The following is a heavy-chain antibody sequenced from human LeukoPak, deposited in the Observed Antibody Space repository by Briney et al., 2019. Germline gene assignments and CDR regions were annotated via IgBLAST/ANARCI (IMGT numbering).Heavy chain of an antibody. Sequence: HGGSLRLSCAASGFTFSDYYMSWIRQAPGKGLEWVSYISSSGSTIYYADSVKGRFTISRDNAKNSLYLQMNSLRAEDTAVYYCASSGNHYYYYYMDVWGKGTTVTVSS. J-gene: IGHJ6*03. CDR3: ASSGNHYYYYYMDV. V-gene: IGHV3-11*04. CDR1: GFTFSDYY. D-gene: IGHD3-10*01. CDR2: ISSSGSTI.